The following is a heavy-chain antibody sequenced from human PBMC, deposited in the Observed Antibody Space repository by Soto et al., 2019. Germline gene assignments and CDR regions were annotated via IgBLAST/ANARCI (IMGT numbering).Heavy chain of an antibody. CDR2: ISAYNGNT. CDR1: GYTFTSYG. V-gene: IGHV1-18*04. D-gene: IGHD6-13*01. Sequence: ASVKVSCKASGYTFTSYGISWVRQSPGQGLEWMGWISAYNGNTNYAQKHQGRVTMTTDTSTSTAYMELRSLRSDETAVYYCARDRLYLQQLDGYGMDVWGKGNTVSVSS. CDR3: ARDRLYLQQLDGYGMDV. J-gene: IGHJ6*04.